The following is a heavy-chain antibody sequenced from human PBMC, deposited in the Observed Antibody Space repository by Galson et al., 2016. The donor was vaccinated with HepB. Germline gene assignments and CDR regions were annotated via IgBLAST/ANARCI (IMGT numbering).Heavy chain of an antibody. CDR1: GFTFTSYA. Sequence: SLRLSCAASGFTFTSYAMSWVRQAPGKGLEWVSGIPGSGAGTYYADSVKGRFTISRDNSKNTLYLQMNSLRAEDTAVHYCAREGLYTVAYPLYIMDVWGQGTTVTVSS. CDR2: IPGSGAGT. J-gene: IGHJ6*02. D-gene: IGHD4-23*01. CDR3: AREGLYTVAYPLYIMDV. V-gene: IGHV3-23*01.